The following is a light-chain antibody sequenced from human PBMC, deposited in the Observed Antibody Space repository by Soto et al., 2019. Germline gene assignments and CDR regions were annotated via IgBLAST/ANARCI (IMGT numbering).Light chain of an antibody. CDR3: QQRTNWPRSFT. CDR2: DTS. V-gene: IGKV3-11*01. CDR1: QSVSSY. J-gene: IGKJ3*01. Sequence: EIVLTQSPATLSLSPGERATLSCRASQSVSSYLAWYQQKPGQAPRLLIYDTSKRATGIPARFSGSGSGTDFTLSISSLEPEDFAIYYCQQRTNWPRSFTFGPGTKVDIK.